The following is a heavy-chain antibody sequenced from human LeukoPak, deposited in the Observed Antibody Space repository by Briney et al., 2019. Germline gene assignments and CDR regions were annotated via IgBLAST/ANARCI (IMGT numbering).Heavy chain of an antibody. V-gene: IGHV3-33*01. J-gene: IGHJ4*02. Sequence: GGSLRLSCAASGFTFSSYGMHWVRQAPGKGLEWVAVIWYDGSNKYYADSVKGRFTISRDNSKNTLYLQMNSLRAEDTAVYFCARGDHYYDSSGYLYYFDDWGQGTLVTVSS. D-gene: IGHD3-22*01. CDR3: ARGDHYYDSSGYLYYFDD. CDR2: IWYDGSNK. CDR1: GFTFSSYG.